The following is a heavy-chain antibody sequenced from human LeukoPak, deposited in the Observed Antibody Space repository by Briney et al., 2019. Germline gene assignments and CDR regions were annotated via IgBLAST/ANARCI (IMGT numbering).Heavy chain of an antibody. D-gene: IGHD5-24*01. CDR3: ARGDGYNYRAFDI. Sequence: GGSLRLSCAASGFTLSNYRMNWVRQAPGKGLEWVSYISSDSTTRYYADSVKGRFTNSRDNAKNSLYLQMNNLRDEDTAVYYCARGDGYNYRAFDIWGQGTMVTVSS. J-gene: IGHJ3*02. V-gene: IGHV3-48*02. CDR1: GFTLSNYR. CDR2: ISSDSTTR.